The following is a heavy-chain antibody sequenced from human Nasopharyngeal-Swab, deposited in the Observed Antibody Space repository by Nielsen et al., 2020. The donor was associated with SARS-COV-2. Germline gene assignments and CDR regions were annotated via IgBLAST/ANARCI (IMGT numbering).Heavy chain of an antibody. J-gene: IGHJ4*02. CDR3: AKDLRGPYFF. CDR1: GYSFRTYG. CDR2: ISGSGDISGSGGST. Sequence: GESLKISCVASGYSFRTYGMSWVRQAPGKGLKWIAAISGSGDISGSGGSTYYADSVKGRFTISRDNSKNTLSLQMNGLGAEDTAVYYCAKDLRGPYFFWGQGTLVTVSS. V-gene: IGHV3-23*01. D-gene: IGHD2/OR15-2a*01.